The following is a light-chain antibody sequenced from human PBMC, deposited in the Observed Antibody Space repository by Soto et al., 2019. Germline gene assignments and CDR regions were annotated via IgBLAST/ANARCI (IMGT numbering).Light chain of an antibody. CDR2: EAS. Sequence: DIQMTQSPSTLSASVGDRVTITCRASQSISSWLAWYQQKPGKAPKLLIYEASSLESGVPSRFSGSGSGTEFTLTINTLEPDDFATYFCQQYSSNTALTFGGGTKVEIK. V-gene: IGKV1-5*03. CDR3: QQYSSNTALT. J-gene: IGKJ4*01. CDR1: QSISSW.